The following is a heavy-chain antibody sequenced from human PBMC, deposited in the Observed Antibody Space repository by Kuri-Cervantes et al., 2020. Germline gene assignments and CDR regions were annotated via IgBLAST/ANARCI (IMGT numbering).Heavy chain of an antibody. CDR1: GFTFSSYA. Sequence: GESLKISCAASGFTFSSYAMHWVRQAPGKGLERISYISSDSSTIYYLDSVKGRFTVSRDNAKNSLYLQMDSLRDEDTAVYYCARYGSGSYYYYYGMDVWGQGTTVTVSS. CDR2: ISSDSSTI. CDR3: ARYGSGSYYYYYGMDV. D-gene: IGHD3-10*01. J-gene: IGHJ6*02. V-gene: IGHV3-48*02.